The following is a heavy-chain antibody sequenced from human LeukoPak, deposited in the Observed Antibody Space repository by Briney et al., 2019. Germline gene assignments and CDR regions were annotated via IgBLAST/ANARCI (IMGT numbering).Heavy chain of an antibody. CDR2: IYYSGST. J-gene: IGHJ4*02. CDR3: ARALDDYGDYPPFDY. CDR1: GGSISSYY. Sequence: PSETLSLTCTVSGGSISSYYWSWIRQPPGKGLEWIGYIYYSGSTNYNPSLKSRVTISVDTSKNQFSLKLSSVTAADTAVYYCARALDDYGDYPPFDYWGQGTLVTVSS. V-gene: IGHV4-59*01. D-gene: IGHD4-17*01.